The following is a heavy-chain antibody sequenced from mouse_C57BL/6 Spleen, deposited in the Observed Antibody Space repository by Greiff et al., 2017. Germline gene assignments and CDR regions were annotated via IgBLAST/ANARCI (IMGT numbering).Heavy chain of an antibody. CDR2: IYPSDSET. Sequence: QVQLQQPGAELVRPGSSVKLSCKASGYTFTSYWMDWVKQRPGQGLEWIGNIYPSDSETHYNQKFKDKATLTVDKSSSTAYMQLSSLTSEDSAVYYCARGGNYDFFAYWGQGTLVTVSA. J-gene: IGHJ3*01. V-gene: IGHV1-61*01. CDR3: ARGGNYDFFAY. CDR1: GYTFTSYW. D-gene: IGHD2-1*01.